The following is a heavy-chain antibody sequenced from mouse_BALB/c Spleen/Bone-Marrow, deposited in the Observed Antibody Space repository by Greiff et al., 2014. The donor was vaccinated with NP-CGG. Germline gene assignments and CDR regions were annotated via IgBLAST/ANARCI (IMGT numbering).Heavy chain of an antibody. CDR2: ISYSGST. CDR1: GDSFTSGY. Sequence: EVMLVESGPSLVKPSQSLSLTCSVSGDSFTSGYWNWIRKFPGNKLEYMGYISYSGSTYYNPSLKNRISITRDTSKTQYYLQLNSVTTEDTATYYCATYDGYYFDYWGQGTTLTVSS. CDR3: ATYDGYYFDY. V-gene: IGHV3-8*02. D-gene: IGHD1-2*01. J-gene: IGHJ2*01.